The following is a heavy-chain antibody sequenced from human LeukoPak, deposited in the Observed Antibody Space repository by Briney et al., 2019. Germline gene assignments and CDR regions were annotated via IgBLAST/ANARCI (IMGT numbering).Heavy chain of an antibody. D-gene: IGHD4-17*01. Sequence: GESLKISCKGSGYSFTSYWISWVRQMPGQGLEWMGRIDPSDSYTNYSPSFQGHVTISADKSISTAYLQWSSLKASDTAMYYCARLGTTVTTITDYWGQGTLVTVSS. CDR2: IDPSDSYT. V-gene: IGHV5-10-1*01. J-gene: IGHJ4*02. CDR1: GYSFTSYW. CDR3: ARLGTTVTTITDY.